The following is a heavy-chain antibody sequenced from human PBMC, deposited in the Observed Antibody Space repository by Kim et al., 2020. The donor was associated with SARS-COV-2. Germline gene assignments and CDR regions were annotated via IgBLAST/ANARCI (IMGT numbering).Heavy chain of an antibody. J-gene: IGHJ5*02. V-gene: IGHV1-69*04. Sequence: SVKVSCKASGGTFSSYAISWVRQAPGQGLEWMGRIIPILGIANYAQKFQGRVTITADKSTSTAYMELSSLRSEDTAVYYCARGGYYGSGSYSRSNWFDPWGQGTLVTVSS. CDR3: ARGGYYGSGSYSRSNWFDP. D-gene: IGHD3-10*01. CDR2: IIPILGIA. CDR1: GGTFSSYA.